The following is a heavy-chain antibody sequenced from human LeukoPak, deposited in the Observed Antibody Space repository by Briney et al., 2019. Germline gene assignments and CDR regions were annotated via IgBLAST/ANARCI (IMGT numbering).Heavy chain of an antibody. CDR2: ISYDGSNK. CDR3: ARDHGIAAAGTLYYYYMDA. CDR1: GFTFSSYA. Sequence: GGSLRLSCAASGFTFSSYAMHWVRQAPGKGLEWVAVISYDGSNKYYADSVKGRFTISRDNSKNTLYLQMNSLRAEDTAVYYCARDHGIAAAGTLYYYYMDAWGKGTTVTVSS. D-gene: IGHD6-13*01. V-gene: IGHV3-30*01. J-gene: IGHJ6*03.